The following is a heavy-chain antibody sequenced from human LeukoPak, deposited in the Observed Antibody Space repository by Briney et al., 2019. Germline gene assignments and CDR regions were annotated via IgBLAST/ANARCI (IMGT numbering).Heavy chain of an antibody. J-gene: IGHJ4*02. V-gene: IGHV4-38-2*02. CDR3: ARDPDIVVVPAAD. Sequence: SETLSLTCTVSGYSISSGYYCGWIRQPPGKGLEWIGSIYHSGSTYYNPSLKSRVTISVDTSKNQFSLKLSSVTAADTAVYYCARDPDIVVVPAADWGQGTLVTASS. D-gene: IGHD2-2*01. CDR1: GYSISSGYY. CDR2: IYHSGST.